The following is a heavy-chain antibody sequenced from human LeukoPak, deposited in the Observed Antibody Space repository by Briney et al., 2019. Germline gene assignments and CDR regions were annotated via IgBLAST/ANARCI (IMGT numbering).Heavy chain of an antibody. V-gene: IGHV1-2*02. D-gene: IGHD3-10*01. CDR2: INPNSGGT. CDR3: ARESEGDYYGSGSSQFGY. J-gene: IGHJ4*02. CDR1: GYTFTSYY. Sequence: ASVKVSCKASGYTFTSYYVHWVRQAPGQGLEWMGWINPNSGGTNYAQKFQGRVTMTRDTSISTAYMELSRLRSDDTAVYYCARESEGDYYGSGSSQFGYWGQGTLVTVSS.